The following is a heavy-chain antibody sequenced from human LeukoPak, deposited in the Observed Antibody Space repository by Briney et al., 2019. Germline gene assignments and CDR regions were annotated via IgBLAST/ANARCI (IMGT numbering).Heavy chain of an antibody. Sequence: SETLSLTCAVYGGSFSGYYWSWIRQPPGKGLEWIGEINHSGSTNYNPSLKSRVTISVDTSKNQFSLKLSSVTAADTAVYYCARGRYDFWSGYFPPPLDYWGQGTLVTVSS. CDR2: INHSGST. V-gene: IGHV4-34*01. D-gene: IGHD3-3*01. CDR1: GGSFSGYY. CDR3: ARGRYDFWSGYFPPPLDY. J-gene: IGHJ4*02.